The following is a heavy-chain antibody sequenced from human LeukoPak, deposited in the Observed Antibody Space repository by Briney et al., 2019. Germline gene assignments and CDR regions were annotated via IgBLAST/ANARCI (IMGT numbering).Heavy chain of an antibody. CDR3: TTDQPIVVVIAVSRGDYYYMDV. Sequence: GGSLRLSCAASGFTFSNAWMSWVRQAPGKGLEWVGRIKGKTDGGTTDYAAPVKGRFTISRDDSKKTLYLQMNSLKTEDTAVYYCTTDQPIVVVIAVSRGDYYYMDVWGKGTTVTVSS. CDR1: GFTFSNAW. CDR2: IKGKTDGGTT. V-gene: IGHV3-15*01. J-gene: IGHJ6*03. D-gene: IGHD2-21*01.